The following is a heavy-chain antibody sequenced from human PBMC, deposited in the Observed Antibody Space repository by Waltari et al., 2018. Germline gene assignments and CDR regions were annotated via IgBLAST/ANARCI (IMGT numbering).Heavy chain of an antibody. Sequence: EVQLVESGGGLVQPGRSLRLSCTASGFTFGDYAMSWFRQAPGKGLEWVGFIRSKAYGGTTEYAASVKGRFTISRDDSKSIAYLQMNSLKTEDTAVYYCTARWESGYFDYWGQGTLVTVSS. CDR3: TARWESGYFDY. CDR1: GFTFGDYA. CDR2: IRSKAYGGTT. V-gene: IGHV3-49*03. D-gene: IGHD1-26*01. J-gene: IGHJ4*02.